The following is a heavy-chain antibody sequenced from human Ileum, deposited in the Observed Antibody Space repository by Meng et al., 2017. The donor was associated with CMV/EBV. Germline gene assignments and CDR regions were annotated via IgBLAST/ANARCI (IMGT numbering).Heavy chain of an antibody. J-gene: IGHJ4*02. CDR1: SINTHNYY. CDR3: ARRTYSSSEFSGTSFDY. V-gene: IGHV4-39*01. Sequence: SINTHNYYWGWIRQPPGTRLEWSGSVYTSGSTSYSPSLQSRVTISVDLSKNQFSLNLSSVTAADTAVYYCARRTYSSSEFSGTSFDYWGQGTLVTVSS. D-gene: IGHD6-19*01. CDR2: VYTSGST.